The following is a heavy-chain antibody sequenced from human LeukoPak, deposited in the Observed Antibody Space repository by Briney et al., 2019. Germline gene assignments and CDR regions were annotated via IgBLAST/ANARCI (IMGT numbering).Heavy chain of an antibody. V-gene: IGHV3-53*01. CDR2: IYSGGST. J-gene: IGHJ1*01. Sequence: GWSLRLSCAASGFIVSNNYMSWVRQAPGKGVAWVSVIYSGGSTYYAGSVKGRFTISRDNSKNTLYLQMKSLRAEDTAVYYCARTDETAPAEDFQHWGQGTLVTVSS. CDR1: GFIVSNNY. D-gene: IGHD2-21*02. CDR3: ARTDETAPAEDFQH.